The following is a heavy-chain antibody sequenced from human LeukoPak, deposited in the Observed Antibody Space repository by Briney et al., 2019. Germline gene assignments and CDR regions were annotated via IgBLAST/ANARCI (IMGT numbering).Heavy chain of an antibody. CDR1: GGSISSSSYY. Sequence: PSETLSLTCTVSGGSISSSSYYWGWIRQPPGKGLEWIGSIYYSGSTYYNPSLKSRVTISVDTSKNQFSLKLSSVTAADTAVYYCARHMYSSSWYGSYGMDVWGQGTTVTVSS. V-gene: IGHV4-39*07. CDR2: IYYSGST. J-gene: IGHJ6*02. D-gene: IGHD6-13*01. CDR3: ARHMYSSSWYGSYGMDV.